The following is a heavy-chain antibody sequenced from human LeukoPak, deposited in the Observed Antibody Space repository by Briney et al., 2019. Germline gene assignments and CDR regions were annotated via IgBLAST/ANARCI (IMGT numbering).Heavy chain of an antibody. Sequence: GASVKVSCKASGYTFSDHYIHWVRQAPGQGLEWMGWINPNSGDTNYAQKFQGRVTMTRDTSISTAYMDLSSLRSDDTAVYYCARPTLQTLGAWGQGTLVTVSS. D-gene: IGHD3-10*01. V-gene: IGHV1-2*02. CDR2: INPNSGDT. J-gene: IGHJ5*02. CDR1: GYTFSDHY. CDR3: ARPTLQTLGA.